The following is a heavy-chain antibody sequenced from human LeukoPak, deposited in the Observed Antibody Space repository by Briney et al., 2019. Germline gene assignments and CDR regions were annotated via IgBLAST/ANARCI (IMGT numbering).Heavy chain of an antibody. CDR2: IYTSGST. J-gene: IGHJ4*02. V-gene: IGHV4-4*07. D-gene: IGHD3-10*01. Sequence: PSETLSLTCTVSGGSISSYYWSWIRQPAGKGLEWIGRIYTSGSTNYNPSLKSRVTMSVDTSKNQFSLKLSSVTAADTAVYYCARRKKLWFGFAFDYWGQGTLVTVSS. CDR1: GGSISSYY. CDR3: ARRKKLWFGFAFDY.